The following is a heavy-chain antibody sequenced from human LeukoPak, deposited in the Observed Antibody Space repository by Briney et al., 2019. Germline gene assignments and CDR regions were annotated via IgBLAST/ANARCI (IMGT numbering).Heavy chain of an antibody. Sequence: GGSLRLSCAASGFTFSNARMSWVRQAPGKGLEWVGRIKSKTDGGTTDYAAPVKGRFTISRDDSKNTLYLQMNSLKTEDTAVYYCTAYDFWSGYYLETYYYMDVWGKGTTVTVSS. J-gene: IGHJ6*03. D-gene: IGHD3-3*01. V-gene: IGHV3-15*01. CDR2: IKSKTDGGTT. CDR3: TAYDFWSGYYLETYYYMDV. CDR1: GFTFSNAR.